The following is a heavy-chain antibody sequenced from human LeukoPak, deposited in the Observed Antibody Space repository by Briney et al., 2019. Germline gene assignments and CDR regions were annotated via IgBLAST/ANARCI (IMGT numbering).Heavy chain of an antibody. CDR2: ITNDGNKK. Sequence: RAGGSLRLSCAASGFTFNTYSMHWVRQAPGKGLEWVAFITNDGNKKFYAGSVKGRFIISRDNSKNTLYLQMNSLRAEDTALYYCAKWGEDWGQGTLVTVSS. D-gene: IGHD3-16*01. J-gene: IGHJ4*02. CDR3: AKWGED. V-gene: IGHV3-30*02. CDR1: GFTFNTYS.